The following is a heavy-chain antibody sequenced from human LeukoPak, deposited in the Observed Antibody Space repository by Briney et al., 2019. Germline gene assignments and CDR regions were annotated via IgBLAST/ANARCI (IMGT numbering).Heavy chain of an antibody. J-gene: IGHJ4*02. CDR3: ARALIVVVPAAGGEFDY. V-gene: IGHV5-51*01. CDR1: GYSFTSYW. D-gene: IGHD2-2*01. CDR2: IYPGDSDT. Sequence: GESLKISCKGSGYSFTSYWIGWVRQMPGKGLEWMGIIYPGDSDTRYSPSFQGQVTISADKSISTAYLQWSSLKASDIAMYYCARALIVVVPAAGGEFDYWGQGTLVTVSS.